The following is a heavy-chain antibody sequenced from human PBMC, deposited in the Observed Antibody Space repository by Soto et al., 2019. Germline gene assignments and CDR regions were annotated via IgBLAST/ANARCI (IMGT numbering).Heavy chain of an antibody. V-gene: IGHV3-7*05. Sequence: GGSLRLSCAASGFTFSSYWMSWVRQAPGKGLEWVANIKQDGSEKYYVDSVKGRFTISRDNAKNSLYLQMNSLRAEDTAVYYCASSVTKLGDAFDIWGQGTMVTVSS. CDR2: IKQDGSEK. CDR1: GFTFSSYW. CDR3: ASSVTKLGDAFDI. D-gene: IGHD4-4*01. J-gene: IGHJ3*02.